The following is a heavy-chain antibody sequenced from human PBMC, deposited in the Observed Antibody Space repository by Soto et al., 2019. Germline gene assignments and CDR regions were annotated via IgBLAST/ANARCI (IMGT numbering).Heavy chain of an antibody. CDR2: ISAYNGNT. J-gene: IGHJ6*02. CDR3: ARAKGSMVRGVQYYYYGMDV. CDR1: GYTFTSYG. Sequence: ASVKVSCKASGYTFTSYGISWVRQAPGQGLEWMGWISAYNGNTNYAQKLQGRVTMTTDTSTSTAYMELRSLRSDGTAVYYCARAKGSMVRGVQYYYYGMDVWGQGTTVTVSS. V-gene: IGHV1-18*01. D-gene: IGHD3-10*01.